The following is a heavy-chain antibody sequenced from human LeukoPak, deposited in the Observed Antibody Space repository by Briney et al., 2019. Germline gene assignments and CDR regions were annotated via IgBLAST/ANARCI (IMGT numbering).Heavy chain of an antibody. Sequence: SETLSLTCAVYGGSFSGYYWSWIRQPPGKGLEWIGEINHSGSTNYNPSLKSRVTISVDTSKNQFSLKLSSVTAADTAVYYCARHLARGLLSPLGAAFDIWGQGTMVTVSS. CDR3: ARHLARGLLSPLGAAFDI. D-gene: IGHD2-21*02. CDR2: INHSGST. J-gene: IGHJ3*02. CDR1: GGSFSGYY. V-gene: IGHV4-34*01.